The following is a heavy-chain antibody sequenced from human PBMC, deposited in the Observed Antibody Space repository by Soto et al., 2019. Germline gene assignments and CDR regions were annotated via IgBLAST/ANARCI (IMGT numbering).Heavy chain of an antibody. J-gene: IGHJ5*02. CDR1: GGSISSGDYY. V-gene: IGHV4-31*03. CDR3: ARWWSGSRQGFDP. D-gene: IGHD3-3*01. Sequence: QVQLQESGPGLVKPSQTLSLTCTVSGGSISSGDYYWSWIRQHPGKGLEWIGYIYYSGSTYYHPYLQGRVTISVDTSKKQFSLKLSSVTAADTAVYYCARWWSGSRQGFDPWGQGTLVTVSS. CDR2: IYYSGST.